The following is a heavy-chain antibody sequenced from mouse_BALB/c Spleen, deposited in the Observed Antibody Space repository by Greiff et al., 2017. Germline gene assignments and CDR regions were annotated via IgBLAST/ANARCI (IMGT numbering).Heavy chain of an antibody. J-gene: IGHJ4*01. CDR3: TRSGYGGAMDY. CDR2: IYPGSGST. D-gene: IGHD3-1*01. Sequence: LLHPGSELVRPGDSVKLSCKASGYSLPSYWMHWVKQRHGQGLEWIGNIYPGSGSTNYDEKFKSMGTLTVDTSSSIVYMHLSSLTSEDSAVYYCTRSGYGGAMDYWGQGTSVTVSS. V-gene: IGHV1S22*01. CDR1: GYSLPSYW.